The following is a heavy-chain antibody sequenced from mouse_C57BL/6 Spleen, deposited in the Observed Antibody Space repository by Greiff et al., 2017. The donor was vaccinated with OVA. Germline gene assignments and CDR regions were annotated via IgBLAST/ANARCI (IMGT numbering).Heavy chain of an antibody. CDR1: GYTFTDHT. D-gene: IGHD4-1*01. Sequence: QVQLQQSDAELVKPGASVKISCKVSGYTFTDHTIHWMKQRPEQGLEWIGYIYPRDGSTKYNEKFKDKATLTADKSSSTAYMQLNSLTSEDSAVDFWASPNWDGWYFEVWGTGTTVTVSS. CDR3: ASPNWDGWYFEV. V-gene: IGHV1-78*01. CDR2: IYPRDGST. J-gene: IGHJ1*03.